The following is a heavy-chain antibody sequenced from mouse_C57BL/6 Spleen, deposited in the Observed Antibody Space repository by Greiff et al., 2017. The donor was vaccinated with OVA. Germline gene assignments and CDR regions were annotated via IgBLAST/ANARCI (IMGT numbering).Heavy chain of an antibody. J-gene: IGHJ1*03. CDR2: IRSKSSNYAT. CDR1: GFTFNTYA. D-gene: IGHD2-10*01. V-gene: IGHV10-3*01. Sequence: EVMLVESGGGLVQPKGSLKLSCAASGFTFNTYAMHWVRQAPGKGLEWVARIRSKSSNYATYYADSVKDRFTISRDDSQSMLYLQMNNLKTEDTAMYYCVRGTYYGNYEGYFDVWGTGTTVTVSS. CDR3: VRGTYYGNYEGYFDV.